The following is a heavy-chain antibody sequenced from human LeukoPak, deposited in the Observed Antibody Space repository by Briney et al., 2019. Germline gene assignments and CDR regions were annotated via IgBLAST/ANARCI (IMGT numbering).Heavy chain of an antibody. J-gene: IGHJ4*02. Sequence: GGSLRLSCAASGFTFSSYAMSWGRPAPGKGLEWVSAISGSGGSTCYADSVKGRFTVSRDNSKNTVYLQMNSLRAEDTAVYYCAKDRWAVVVPAAMGGGFDHWGQGTLVTVSS. V-gene: IGHV3-23*01. CDR2: ISGSGGST. CDR1: GFTFSSYA. D-gene: IGHD2-2*01. CDR3: AKDRWAVVVPAAMGGGFDH.